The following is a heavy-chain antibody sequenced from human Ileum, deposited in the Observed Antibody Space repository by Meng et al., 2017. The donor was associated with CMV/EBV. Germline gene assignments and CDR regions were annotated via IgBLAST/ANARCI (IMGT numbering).Heavy chain of an antibody. D-gene: IGHD1-26*01. CDR3: ARRWSYYCDY. CDR2: ISNYNGNT. CDR1: GYTFNTYG. Sequence: ASVKVSCKASGYTFNTYGIIWVRQAPGQGLEWMGWISNYNGNTNYARKFQGRVTMTTDTSTSTAYMELRSLRSDDTAVYYCARRWSYYCDYWGQGTLVTVSS. J-gene: IGHJ4*02. V-gene: IGHV1-18*01.